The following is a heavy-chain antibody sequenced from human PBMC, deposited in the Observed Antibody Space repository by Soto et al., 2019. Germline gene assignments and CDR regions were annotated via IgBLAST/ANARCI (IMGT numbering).Heavy chain of an antibody. CDR1: GFTVSNNY. V-gene: IGHV3-53*01. J-gene: IGHJ4*02. CDR2: IYSGGTT. D-gene: IGHD6-19*01. CDR3: ARDGGSRGVDY. Sequence: EVQLVKSGGGLIQPGGSLRLSCAASGFTVSNNYMSWVRQAPGKGLEWGSVIYSGGTTYYSDSVKGRFTISRDNAKNKLYLQMNSLRAEDTAVYYCARDGGSRGVDYWGQGTMVTVSS.